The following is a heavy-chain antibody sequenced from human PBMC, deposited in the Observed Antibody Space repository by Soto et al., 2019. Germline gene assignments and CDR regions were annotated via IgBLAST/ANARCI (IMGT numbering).Heavy chain of an antibody. CDR2: ISHNGNNK. CDR3: AKETDYDSSAMDV. Sequence: QVQLVESGGGVVQPGTSLRLSCAASGFTFSNYGMHWVRQAPGKGLEWVALISHNGNNKYYADSVKGRFTISRDNSKNPLYLQMNSLRAEDTAVYYCAKETDYDSSAMDVWGQGTTVTVSS. CDR1: GFTFSNYG. V-gene: IGHV3-30*18. J-gene: IGHJ6*02. D-gene: IGHD3-3*01.